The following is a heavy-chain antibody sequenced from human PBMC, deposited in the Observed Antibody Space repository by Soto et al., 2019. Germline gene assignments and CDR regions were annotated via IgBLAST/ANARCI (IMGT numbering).Heavy chain of an antibody. CDR1: GYTFTSSG. J-gene: IGHJ3*01. CDR2: ISANTGSS. CDR3: ARAFFYHGSASRGYSFDAFDF. V-gene: IGHV1-18*01. D-gene: IGHD3-22*01. Sequence: QVQLVQSGAEVKKPGASVKVSCKASGYTFTSSGMSWVRQAPGQGLEWMGWISANTGSSEYAQRFQGRVTMTTDRSTTTAYMELRSLRSDDTAVYYCARAFFYHGSASRGYSFDAFDFWGPGTLVTVSS.